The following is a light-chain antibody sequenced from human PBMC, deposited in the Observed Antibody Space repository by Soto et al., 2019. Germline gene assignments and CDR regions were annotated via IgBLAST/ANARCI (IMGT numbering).Light chain of an antibody. Sequence: EIVLTQYPGTLSLSQGERATLSCRASQSVNSDYLAWFQQKPGQAPRLLIYGASTRTTGIPDRFSGSGSGTDFTLTIGRLEPGDFAVYYCLHYGGSPLTFGQGTRLEIK. V-gene: IGKV3-20*01. CDR1: QSVNSDY. J-gene: IGKJ5*01. CDR2: GAS. CDR3: LHYGGSPLT.